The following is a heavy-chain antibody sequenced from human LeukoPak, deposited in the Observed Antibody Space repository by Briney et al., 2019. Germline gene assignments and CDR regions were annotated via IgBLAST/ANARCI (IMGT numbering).Heavy chain of an antibody. Sequence: SETLSLTCTVSGGSISSYYWSWIRQPAGKGLEWIGRIYTSGSTNYNPSLKSRVTISVDTSKNQFSLKLSSVTAADTAVYYCARVKYDSSGGNWFDPWGQGTLVTVSS. CDR1: GGSISSYY. J-gene: IGHJ5*02. V-gene: IGHV4-4*07. D-gene: IGHD3-22*01. CDR3: ARVKYDSSGGNWFDP. CDR2: IYTSGST.